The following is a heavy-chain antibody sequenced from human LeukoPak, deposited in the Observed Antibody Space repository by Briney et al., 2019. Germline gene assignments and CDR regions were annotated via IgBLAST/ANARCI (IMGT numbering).Heavy chain of an antibody. CDR2: IIPIFGTA. CDR1: GYTFTGYY. D-gene: IGHD3-22*01. CDR3: AGGYYDSSGAPHPLYYYYGMDV. V-gene: IGHV1-69*13. J-gene: IGHJ6*02. Sequence: SVKVSCKASGYTFTGYYMHWVRQAPGQGLEWMGGIIPIFGTANYAQKFQGRVTITADESTSTAYMELSSLRSEDTAVYYCAGGYYDSSGAPHPLYYYYGMDVWGQGTTVTVSS.